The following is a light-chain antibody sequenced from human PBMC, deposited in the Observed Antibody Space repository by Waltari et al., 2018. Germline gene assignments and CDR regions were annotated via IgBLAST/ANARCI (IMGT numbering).Light chain of an antibody. CDR1: PSVLYSSKNKNY. Sequence: DIVMTQSPDSLAVSLGERATIHCTSSPSVLYSSKNKNYLAWYQQKPGQPPKLPIYWASTRESGVPDRFSGSGSGTDFTLTVSSLQAEDVAVYYCLQYYSTPRTFGQGTKVEI. J-gene: IGKJ1*01. CDR3: LQYYSTPRT. CDR2: WAS. V-gene: IGKV4-1*01.